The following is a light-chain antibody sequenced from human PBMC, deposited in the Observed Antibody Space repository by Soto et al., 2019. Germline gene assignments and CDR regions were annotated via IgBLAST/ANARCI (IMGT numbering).Light chain of an antibody. V-gene: IGLV2-11*01. Sequence: QSVLTQPRSVSGSPGQSVTISCTGTSNDVGAYNYVSWYQQHPGKAPKLMTYDVSKRPSGVPDRLSGSKSGNTASLTISGLQAEDEADYYCCSYADNYSYVFGTGTKVTV. J-gene: IGLJ1*01. CDR1: SNDVGAYNY. CDR3: CSYADNYSYV. CDR2: DVS.